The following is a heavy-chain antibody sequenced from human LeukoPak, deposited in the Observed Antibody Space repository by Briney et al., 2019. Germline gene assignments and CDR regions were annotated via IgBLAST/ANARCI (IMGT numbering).Heavy chain of an antibody. CDR2: INQDGSQK. J-gene: IGHJ4*02. V-gene: IGHV3-7*03. CDR1: GFTFTTYW. D-gene: IGHD6-19*01. Sequence: PGGSLRLSCAASGFTFTTYWMIWVRQAPGKGPEWVANINQDGSQKYYVDSVKGRFTISRDNAKNSLFLQMNSLRAEDTAVYYCARDHNKGWALPYWGQGTLVTVSS. CDR3: ARDHNKGWALPY.